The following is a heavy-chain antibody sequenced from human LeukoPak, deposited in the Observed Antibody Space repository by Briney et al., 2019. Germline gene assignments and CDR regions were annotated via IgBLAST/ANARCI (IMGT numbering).Heavy chain of an antibody. V-gene: IGHV1-18*01. CDR2: ISPYGGDT. J-gene: IGHJ5*02. CDR1: GHTFAIYG. D-gene: IGHD2-21*02. CDR3: ARDYCTRGGDCYKEDLFDP. Sequence: ASVKVSCKASGHTFAIYGISWVRQAPGQGLEWMAWISPYGGDTNYAQNFEGRVTMTTETSTSTAYMELRSLRSDDTAIYYCARDYCTRGGDCYKEDLFDPWGQGTLVTVSS.